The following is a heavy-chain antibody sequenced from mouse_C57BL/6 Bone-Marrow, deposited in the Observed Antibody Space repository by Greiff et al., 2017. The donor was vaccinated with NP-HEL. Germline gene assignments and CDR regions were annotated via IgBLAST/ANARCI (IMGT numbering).Heavy chain of an antibody. Sequence: VMLVESGAELVKPGASVKISCKASGYAFSSYWMNWVKQRPGKGLEWIGQIYPGDGDTNYNGKFKGKATLTADKSSSTAYMQLSSLTSEDSAVYFCARVITTVVAPGFAYWGQGTLVTVSA. J-gene: IGHJ3*01. V-gene: IGHV1-80*01. CDR2: IYPGDGDT. D-gene: IGHD1-1*01. CDR1: GYAFSSYW. CDR3: ARVITTVVAPGFAY.